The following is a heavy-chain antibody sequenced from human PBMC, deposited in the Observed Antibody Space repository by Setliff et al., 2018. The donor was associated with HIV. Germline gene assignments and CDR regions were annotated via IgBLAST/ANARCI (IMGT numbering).Heavy chain of an antibody. D-gene: IGHD3-10*01. J-gene: IGHJ5*02. CDR1: GGSISSGSYY. V-gene: IGHV4-39*01. CDR2: IYYSGST. CDR3: ATYADRGSNRFDP. Sequence: YETLSRTCTVSGGSISSGSYYWSWIRQSPGKGLEWLGSIYYSGSTYYNPSLKRRVTISVDTSKKQFSLKLSAVTAADRAVYYFATYADRGSNRFDPWGQAILVTVSS.